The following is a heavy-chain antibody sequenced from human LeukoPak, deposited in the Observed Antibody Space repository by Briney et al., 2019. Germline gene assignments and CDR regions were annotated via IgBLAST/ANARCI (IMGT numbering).Heavy chain of an antibody. CDR1: GYSNSSGHY. Sequence: SETLSLTCTVSGYSNSSGHYWGWIRQPPGKGLEWIGSIYHSGSTYYNPSLKSRVTISVDTSKNQFSLKLSSVTAADTAVYYCARDRSNINWFDPWGQGTLVTVSS. V-gene: IGHV4-38-2*02. CDR2: IYHSGST. J-gene: IGHJ5*02. D-gene: IGHD2/OR15-2a*01. CDR3: ARDRSNINWFDP.